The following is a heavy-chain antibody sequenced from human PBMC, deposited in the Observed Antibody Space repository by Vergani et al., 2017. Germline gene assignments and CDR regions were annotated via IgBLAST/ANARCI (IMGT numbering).Heavy chain of an antibody. J-gene: IGHJ5*02. CDR2: INTNTGNP. D-gene: IGHD1-26*01. Sequence: QVQLVQSGSELKKPGASVKVSCKASGYTLTTYAMNWVRQAPGQGLEWMGWINTNTGNPTYAQGFTGRFVFSLDTSVTTAYLQISGLKAEDTAVYYCARWWELKGGTVGFDPWGQGTLVTVSS. CDR1: GYTLTTYA. CDR3: ARWWELKGGTVGFDP. V-gene: IGHV7-4-1*02.